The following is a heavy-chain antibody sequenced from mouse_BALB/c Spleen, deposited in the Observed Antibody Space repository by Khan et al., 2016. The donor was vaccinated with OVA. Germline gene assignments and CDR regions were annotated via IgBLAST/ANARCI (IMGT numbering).Heavy chain of an antibody. Sequence: QVQLKQSGAELVRPGTSVKMSCKASGYTFTNYWIGWVKQRPGHGLEWIGDTYPGGGYTNYNEKFKGKATLTADTSSSTAYLQLRGLTSEDSAIYYCARRGVYRATWDKLDYWGQGTTLTVSS. CDR2: TYPGGGYT. CDR3: ARRGVYRATWDKLDY. D-gene: IGHD3-1*01. J-gene: IGHJ2*01. V-gene: IGHV1-63*02. CDR1: GYTFTNYW.